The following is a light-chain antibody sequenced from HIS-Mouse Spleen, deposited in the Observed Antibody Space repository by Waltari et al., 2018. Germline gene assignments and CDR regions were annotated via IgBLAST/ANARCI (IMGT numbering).Light chain of an antibody. CDR3: AAWDDSLSGPV. CDR2: RNK. CDR1: SSNIGSNY. Sequence: QSVLTQPPSASGTPGQRVTISCSGSSSNIGSNYVYWYQQLPGTAPKLLIDRNKQRPSAGPDRVSGSKAGTSASLAISGVRSEDEADYYCAAWDDSLSGPVFGGGTKLTVL. J-gene: IGLJ3*02. V-gene: IGLV1-47*01.